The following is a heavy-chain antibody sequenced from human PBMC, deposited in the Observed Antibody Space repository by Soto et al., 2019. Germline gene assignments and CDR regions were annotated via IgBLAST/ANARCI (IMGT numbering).Heavy chain of an antibody. V-gene: IGHV4-34*01. CDR3: EREADGTGTSPSRMDV. CDR2: INDSGGT. Sequence: PSETLSLTGAVYGGSFRGFYWSWIRQTPRNGMEWIGEINDSGGTNYNPSLKSRIAISVGASKNQFSLKLSSVSAAATAVYYFEREADGTGTSPSRMDVWGKGTTVTVTS. CDR1: GGSFRGFY. J-gene: IGHJ6*03. D-gene: IGHD1-1*01.